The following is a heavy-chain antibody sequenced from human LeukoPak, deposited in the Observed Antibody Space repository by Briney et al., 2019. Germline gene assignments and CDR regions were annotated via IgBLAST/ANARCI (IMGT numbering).Heavy chain of an antibody. D-gene: IGHD2-15*01. CDR1: GYSISSGYY. CDR3: ARRGYCSGGSCYHGTYYYYYYMDV. CDR2: IYHSGST. Sequence: SETLSLTCTVSGYSISSGYYWGWIRQPPGKGLEWIGSIYHSGSTYYNPSLKSRVTISVDTSKNQFSLKLSSVTAADTAVYYCARRGYCSGGSCYHGTYYYYYYMDVWGKGTTVTVSS. J-gene: IGHJ6*03. V-gene: IGHV4-38-2*02.